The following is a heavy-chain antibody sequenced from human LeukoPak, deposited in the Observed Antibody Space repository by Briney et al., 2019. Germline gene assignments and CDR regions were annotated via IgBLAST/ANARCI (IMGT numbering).Heavy chain of an antibody. CDR3: ASYPPQYCSGTSCYDY. CDR1: GYSISSGYY. D-gene: IGHD2-2*01. V-gene: IGHV4-38-2*01. CDR2: IYHTGST. J-gene: IGHJ4*02. Sequence: PSESLSLTCAVSGYSISSGYYWGWVRQPPGKGLEWIGTIYHTGSTHYNPSLKSRVTIPVETSKNQFSLKMSSVTTADTAVYYCASYPPQYCSGTSCYDYWGQGTLVTVSS.